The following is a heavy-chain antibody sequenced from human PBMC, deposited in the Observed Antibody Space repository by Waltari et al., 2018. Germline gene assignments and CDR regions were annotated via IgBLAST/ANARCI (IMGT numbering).Heavy chain of an antibody. V-gene: IGHV4-34*01. J-gene: IGHJ4*02. Sequence: QEQLQQWGAGLLKPSETLSLTCAVYGGSFSGYYWSWIRQPPGKGLEWIGEINHSGSTNYNPSLKSRVTISVDTSKNQFSLKLSSVTAADTAVYYCARHPSGYSSSWYTFDYWGQGTLVTVSS. CDR3: ARHPSGYSSSWYTFDY. CDR1: GGSFSGYY. CDR2: INHSGST. D-gene: IGHD6-13*01.